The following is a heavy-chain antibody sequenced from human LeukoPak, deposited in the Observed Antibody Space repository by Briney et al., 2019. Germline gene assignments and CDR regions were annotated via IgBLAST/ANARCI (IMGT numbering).Heavy chain of an antibody. CDR2: ISRSGSTI. CDR1: GFTFSSYE. D-gene: IGHD3-10*02. Sequence: GGSLRLSCAASGFTFSSYEMESVRQAPGKVLGWVSYISRSGSTITYADSVKGRFTISRDNAKNSLYLQMNSLRAGDTAVYYCAELGITMIGGVWGKGTTVTISS. CDR3: AELGITMIGGV. V-gene: IGHV3-48*03. J-gene: IGHJ6*04.